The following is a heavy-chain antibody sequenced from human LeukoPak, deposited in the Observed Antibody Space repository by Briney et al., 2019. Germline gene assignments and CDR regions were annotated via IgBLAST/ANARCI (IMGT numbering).Heavy chain of an antibody. CDR2: IYYSGST. CDR1: GGSISSYY. J-gene: IGHJ5*02. CDR3: ARGGYYGSGNDFRFDP. Sequence: SETLSLTCTISGGSISSYYWSWIRQPPGKGLEWIGYIYYSGSTNYNPSLKSRVTISVDTSKNQFSLKLSSVTPADTAVYYCARGGYYGSGNDFRFDPWGQGTLVTVSS. V-gene: IGHV4-59*01. D-gene: IGHD3-10*01.